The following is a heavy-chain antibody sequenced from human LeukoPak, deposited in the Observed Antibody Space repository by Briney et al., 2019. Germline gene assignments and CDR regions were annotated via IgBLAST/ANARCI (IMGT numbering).Heavy chain of an antibody. Sequence: GGSLRLSCAASGFTFSSYWMHWVRQAPGKGLVWVSRINSDESSTSYADSVKGRFTISRDNAKNTLYLQMNSLSAEDTAVYYCARAGYCGGDCYFWASSYYYYMDVWGKGTTVTVSS. D-gene: IGHD2-21*02. V-gene: IGHV3-74*01. CDR1: GFTFSSYW. J-gene: IGHJ6*03. CDR3: ARAGYCGGDCYFWASSYYYYMDV. CDR2: INSDESST.